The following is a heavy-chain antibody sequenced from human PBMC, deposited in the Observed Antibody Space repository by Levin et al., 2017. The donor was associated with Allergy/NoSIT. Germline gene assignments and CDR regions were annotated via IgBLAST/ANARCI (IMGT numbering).Heavy chain of an antibody. Sequence: GESLKISCAASGFIFSNYGMHWVRQAPGKGLEWVAVIWHDGGDKYYADSVKGRFTISRDNSKNTLYLQMNSLRAEDTAVYYCVTTLPYYYGSGKYGMDVWGQGTTVTVSS. CDR2: IWHDGGDK. CDR3: VTTLPYYYGSGKYGMDV. CDR1: GFIFSNYG. V-gene: IGHV3-33*01. D-gene: IGHD3-10*01. J-gene: IGHJ6*02.